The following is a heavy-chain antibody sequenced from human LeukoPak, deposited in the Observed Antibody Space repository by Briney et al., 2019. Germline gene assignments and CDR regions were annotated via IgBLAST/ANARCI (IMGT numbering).Heavy chain of an antibody. Sequence: GGSLRLSSAASGFTFSSYAMSWVRQAPGRGLEWVSAISGSGGSTYYADSVKGRFTISRDNSKNTLYLQMNSLRAEDTAVYYCAKERDWNYGGYFDYWGQGTLVTVSS. J-gene: IGHJ4*02. V-gene: IGHV3-23*01. CDR1: GFTFSSYA. D-gene: IGHD1-7*01. CDR2: ISGSGGST. CDR3: AKERDWNYGGYFDY.